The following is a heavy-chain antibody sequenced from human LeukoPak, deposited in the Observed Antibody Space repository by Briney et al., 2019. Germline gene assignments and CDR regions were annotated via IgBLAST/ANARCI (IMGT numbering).Heavy chain of an antibody. Sequence: GGSLSLSCAASGFTFSSSAMSWVRQAPGKGLEWVSAISSSGGITYYADSVKGRFTISRDDAKNSLYLQMNSLRAEDTAVYYCARPSGYSGYDCDYWGQGTLVTVSS. V-gene: IGHV3-23*01. CDR3: ARPSGYSGYDCDY. J-gene: IGHJ4*02. CDR1: GFTFSSSA. CDR2: ISSSGGIT. D-gene: IGHD5-12*01.